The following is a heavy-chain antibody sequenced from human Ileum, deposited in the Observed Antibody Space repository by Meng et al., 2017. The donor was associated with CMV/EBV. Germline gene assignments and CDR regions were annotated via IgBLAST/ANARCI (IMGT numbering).Heavy chain of an antibody. J-gene: IGHJ3*01. V-gene: IGHV6-1*01. D-gene: IGHD3-16*01. Sequence: QVQLQQSGPGLVKPSQTLKLTCAISGDSVSSDTVAWNWIRQSPSRGLEWLGRTYYRSEWGSDYAVSVKSRVTINADTAKNQFSLQLNSVTPEDTAVYFCARDRLWAFDFWGQGTMVTV. CDR3: ARDRLWAFDF. CDR2: TYYRSEWGS. CDR1: GDSVSSDTVA.